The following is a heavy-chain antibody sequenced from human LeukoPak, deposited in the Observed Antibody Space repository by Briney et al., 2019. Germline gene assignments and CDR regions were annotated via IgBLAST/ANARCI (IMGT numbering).Heavy chain of an antibody. D-gene: IGHD2-2*01. CDR3: AREGDCSSTSCSPFDY. J-gene: IGHJ4*02. CDR2: ISYDGSNK. V-gene: IGHV3-30*04. CDR1: GFTFSSYA. Sequence: GGSLRLSCAASGFTFSSYAMLWVRQAPGKGLEWVAVISYDGSNKYYADSVKGRFTISRDNSKNTLYLQMNSLRAEDTAVYYCAREGDCSSTSCSPFDYWGQGTLVTVSS.